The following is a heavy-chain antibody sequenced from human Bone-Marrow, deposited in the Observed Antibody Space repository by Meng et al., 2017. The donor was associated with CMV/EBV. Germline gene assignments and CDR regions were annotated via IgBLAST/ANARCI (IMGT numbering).Heavy chain of an antibody. CDR3: ARGSNYHEDTEFDY. V-gene: IGHV3-30*04. Sequence: GESLKISCAASGFTFSSYAMHWVRQAPGKGLEWVAVISYDGSNKYYADSVKGRFTISRDNSKNTLYLQMNSLRAEDTAVYYCARGSNYHEDTEFDYWGQGTLVTVSS. J-gene: IGHJ4*02. CDR2: ISYDGSNK. D-gene: IGHD5-24*01. CDR1: GFTFSSYA.